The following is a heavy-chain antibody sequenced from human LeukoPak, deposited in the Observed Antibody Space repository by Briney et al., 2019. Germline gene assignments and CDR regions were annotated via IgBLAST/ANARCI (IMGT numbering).Heavy chain of an antibody. V-gene: IGHV1-8*01. CDR1: GYTFTSYD. D-gene: IGHD1-26*01. J-gene: IGHJ4*02. CDR3: AKEVQWELEEINDY. CDR2: MNPNSGNT. Sequence: ASVKVSCKASGYTFTSYDINWVRQATGQGLEWMGWMNPNSGNTGYAQKFQGRVTMTRNTSISTAYMELSSLRAEDTAVYYCAKEVQWELEEINDYWGQGTLVTVSS.